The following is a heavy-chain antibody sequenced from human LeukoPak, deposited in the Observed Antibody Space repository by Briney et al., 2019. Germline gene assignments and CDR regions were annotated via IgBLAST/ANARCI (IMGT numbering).Heavy chain of an antibody. Sequence: SETLSLTCAVYGGSFSGYYWSWIRQPPGKGLEWIGEINHSGSTNYNPSLKSRVTLSVDTSKNQFSLKLSSVTAADTAVYYCAKLTNYVFWGGYIKYYFDSWGKGTLVTVSS. CDR3: AKLTNYVFWGGYIKYYFDS. V-gene: IGHV4-34*01. CDR1: GGSFSGYY. D-gene: IGHD3-3*01. CDR2: INHSGST. J-gene: IGHJ4*02.